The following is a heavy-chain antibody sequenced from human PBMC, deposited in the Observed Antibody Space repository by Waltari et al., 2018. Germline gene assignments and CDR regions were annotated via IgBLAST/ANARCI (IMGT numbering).Heavy chain of an antibody. CDR2: INYDGSQK. J-gene: IGHJ4*02. V-gene: IGHV3-7*01. CDR1: GFPFSRYW. CDR3: AKSRGFEY. Sequence: EVKLVESGGGLVQPGGSLRLSCGASGFPFSRYWMSWVRQTPGKGLEWVANINYDGSQKYYVDSVKGRFTISRDNAKNSVYLQMDSLRVEDTAVYYCAKSRGFEYWGQGTLITVSS. D-gene: IGHD2-2*01.